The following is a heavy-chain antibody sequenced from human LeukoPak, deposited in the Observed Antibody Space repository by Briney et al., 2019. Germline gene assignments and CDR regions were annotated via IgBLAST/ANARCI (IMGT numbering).Heavy chain of an antibody. CDR1: GFSFSSYW. CDR3: ARDRRIFGVVIYGGDAFDI. J-gene: IGHJ3*02. D-gene: IGHD3-3*01. CDR2: IKQDGSEK. Sequence: GGSLRLSCAASGFSFSSYWMSWVRQAPEKGLEWVANIKQDGSEKYYVESVKGRFTISRDNAKNSLYLQMNSLGAEDTAVYYCARDRRIFGVVIYGGDAFDIWGQGTKVTVSS. V-gene: IGHV3-7*01.